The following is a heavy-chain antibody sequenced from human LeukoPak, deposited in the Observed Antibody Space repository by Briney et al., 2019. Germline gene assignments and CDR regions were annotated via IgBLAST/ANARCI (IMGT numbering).Heavy chain of an antibody. D-gene: IGHD5-24*01. J-gene: IGHJ4*02. CDR3: ARGHKEYRRWLQFGFDY. V-gene: IGHV4-34*01. CDR1: GGSFSGYY. CDR2: TNHSGST. Sequence: SETLSLTCAVYGGSFSGYYWSWIRQPPGKGLEWIGETNHSGSTNYNPSLKSRVTISVDTSKNQFSLKLSSVTAADTAVYYCARGHKEYRRWLQFGFDYWGQGTLVTVSS.